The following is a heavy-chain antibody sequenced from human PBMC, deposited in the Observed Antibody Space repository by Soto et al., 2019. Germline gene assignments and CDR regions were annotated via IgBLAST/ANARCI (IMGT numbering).Heavy chain of an antibody. J-gene: IGHJ6*03. V-gene: IGHV3-9*01. CDR3: AKGLSNYYYMDV. CDR2: ISWNSGSI. Sequence: EVQLVESGGGLVQPGRSLRLSCAASGFTFDDYAMHWVRQAPGKGLEWVSGISWNSGSIGYADSVKGRFTISRDNAKNSLYLQMNSLRAEDTALYYCAKGLSNYYYMDVWGKGTTVTVSS. CDR1: GFTFDDYA.